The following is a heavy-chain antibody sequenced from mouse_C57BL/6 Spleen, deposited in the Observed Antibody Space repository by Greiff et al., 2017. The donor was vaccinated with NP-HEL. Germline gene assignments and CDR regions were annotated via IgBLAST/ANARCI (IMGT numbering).Heavy chain of an antibody. CDR3: ARDHGSSSTWFAY. J-gene: IGHJ3*01. D-gene: IGHD1-1*01. CDR1: GFTFSDYY. V-gene: IGHV5-16*01. CDR2: INYDGSST. Sequence: EVQVVESEGGLVQPGSSMKLSCTASGFTFSDYYMAWVRQVPEKGLEWVANINYDGSSTYYLDSLKSRFIISRDNAKNILYLQMSSLKSEDTATYYCARDHGSSSTWFAYWGQGTLVTVSA.